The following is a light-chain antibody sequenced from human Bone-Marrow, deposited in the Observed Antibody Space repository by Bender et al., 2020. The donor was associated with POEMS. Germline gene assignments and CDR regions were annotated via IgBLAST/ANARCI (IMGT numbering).Light chain of an antibody. J-gene: IGLJ3*02. Sequence: QSALTQPASVSGSPGQSITIYCTGTSSDVGGHNYVSWYQQHPGKAPKLMIYDVSYRPSGVSNRFSASKSGNTASLTISGLQAEDEADYYCCLYANTITWVFGGGTKVTVL. CDR1: SSDVGGHNY. CDR2: DVS. CDR3: CLYANTITWV. V-gene: IGLV2-14*03.